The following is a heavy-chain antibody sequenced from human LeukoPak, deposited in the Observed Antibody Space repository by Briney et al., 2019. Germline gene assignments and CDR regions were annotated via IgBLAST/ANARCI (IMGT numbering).Heavy chain of an antibody. Sequence: SETLSLTCSVSGDSISSFYWGWIRQPPGKGLEWIGYIYYSGSTDYTPSLKSRVTISVDTSKNQFSVKLTSVTAADTAVYYCARIPVNCSGGSCYPNWFDPWGQGTLVTVSS. CDR1: GDSISSFY. CDR2: IYYSGST. V-gene: IGHV4-59*01. CDR3: ARIPVNCSGGSCYPNWFDP. J-gene: IGHJ5*02. D-gene: IGHD2-15*01.